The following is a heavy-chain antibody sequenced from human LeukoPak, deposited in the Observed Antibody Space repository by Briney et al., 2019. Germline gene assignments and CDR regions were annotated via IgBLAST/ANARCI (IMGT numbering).Heavy chain of an antibody. CDR3: ASGPAYYYGMDV. Sequence: SETLSLTCTVSGGSISRSSYYWGWIRQPRGKGLEWIGSIYYGGSTYYNLSLKSRVTISVDTSKNQFSLKLSSVTAADTAVYYCASGPAYYYGMDVWGQGTTVTVSS. CDR2: IYYGGST. J-gene: IGHJ6*02. V-gene: IGHV4-39*07. CDR1: GGSISRSSYY.